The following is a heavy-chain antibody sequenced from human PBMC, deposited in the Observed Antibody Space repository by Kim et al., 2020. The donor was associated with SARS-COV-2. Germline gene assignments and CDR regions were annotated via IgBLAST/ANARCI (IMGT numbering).Heavy chain of an antibody. CDR3: ARERLGYCSSTSCYHDAFDI. J-gene: IGHJ3*02. CDR2: ISYDGSNK. Sequence: GGSLRLSCAASGFTFSSYAMHWVRQAPGKGLEWVAVISYDGSNKYYADSVKCRFTISRDNSKNTLYLQMNSLRAEDTAVYYCARERLGYCSSTSCYHDAFDIWGQGTMVTVSS. D-gene: IGHD2-2*01. CDR1: GFTFSSYA. V-gene: IGHV3-30-3*01.